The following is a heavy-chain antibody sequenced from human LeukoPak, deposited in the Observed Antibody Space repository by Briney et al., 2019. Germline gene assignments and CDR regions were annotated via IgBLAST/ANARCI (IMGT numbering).Heavy chain of an antibody. CDR3: AKVLNYYDSSGYPWYFDY. D-gene: IGHD3-22*01. CDR1: GFTFSSYA. V-gene: IGHV3-23*01. J-gene: IGHJ4*02. CDR2: ISGSGGST. Sequence: GGSLRLSCAASGFTFSSYAMSRVRQAPGKGLEWVSAISGSGGSTYYADSVKGRFTISRDNSKSTLYLQMNSLRAEDTAVYYCAKVLNYYDSSGYPWYFDYWGQGTLVTVSS.